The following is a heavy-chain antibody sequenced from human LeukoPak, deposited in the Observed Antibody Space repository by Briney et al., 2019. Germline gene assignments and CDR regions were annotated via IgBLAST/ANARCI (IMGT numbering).Heavy chain of an antibody. CDR1: GGSISSGGYS. CDR3: ARSRRTAVFDP. D-gene: IGHD6-6*01. CDR2: IYYSGST. V-gene: IGHV4-30-4*07. Sequence: PSETLSLTCAVSGGSISSGGYSWSWIRQPPGKGLEWIGYIYYSGSTYYNPSLMSRVTMSVDTSKNQFSLKLSSVTATDTAVYYCARSRRTAVFDPWGQGILVTVSS. J-gene: IGHJ5*02.